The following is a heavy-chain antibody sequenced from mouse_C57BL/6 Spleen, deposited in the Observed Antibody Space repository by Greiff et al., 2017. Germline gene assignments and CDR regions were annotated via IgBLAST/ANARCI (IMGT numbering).Heavy chain of an antibody. CDR3: ARYSDYYAMDY. Sequence: QVQLQQPGAELVRPGSSVKLSCKASGYPFTSYWLHWVKQRLIQGFEWIGNIDPLDSKTKYNQKFKDKATLTVDKSSSTAYMQLSSLTSEDSAVYYCARYSDYYAMDYWGKGTSVTVSS. V-gene: IGHV1-52*01. CDR1: GYPFTSYW. CDR2: IDPLDSKT. J-gene: IGHJ4*01.